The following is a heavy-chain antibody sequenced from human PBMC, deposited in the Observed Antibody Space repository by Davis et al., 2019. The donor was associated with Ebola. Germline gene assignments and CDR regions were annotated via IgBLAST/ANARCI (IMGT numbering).Heavy chain of an antibody. Sequence: GGSLRLSCAASGFTFSSYDMHWVRQATGKGLEWVSAIGTAGDTYYPGSVKGRFTISRDNSKNTLYLQMNSLRAEDTAVYYCASYYFSYYYGMDVWGQGTTVTVSS. D-gene: IGHD2/OR15-2a*01. J-gene: IGHJ6*02. CDR2: IGTAGDT. CDR3: ASYYFSYYYGMDV. V-gene: IGHV3-13*01. CDR1: GFTFSSYD.